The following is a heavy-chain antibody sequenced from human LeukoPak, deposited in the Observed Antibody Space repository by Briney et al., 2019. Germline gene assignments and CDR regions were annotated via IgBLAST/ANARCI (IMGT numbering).Heavy chain of an antibody. Sequence: GESLKISCKGSGYSFTGYWIGWVRQMPGKGLEWMGIIYPGDSDTRYSPSFQGQVTISADKSISTAYLQWSSLKASDTAMYYCARGGSGRYHYYYYYMDVWGKGTTVTVSS. CDR2: IYPGDSDT. CDR3: ARGGSGRYHYYYYYMDV. J-gene: IGHJ6*03. CDR1: GYSFTGYW. V-gene: IGHV5-51*01. D-gene: IGHD3-10*01.